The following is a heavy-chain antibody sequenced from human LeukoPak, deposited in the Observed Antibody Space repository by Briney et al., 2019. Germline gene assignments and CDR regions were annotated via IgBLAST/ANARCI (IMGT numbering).Heavy chain of an antibody. CDR1: GFTFSSYW. Sequence: GGSLRLSCAASGFTFSSYWMSWIRQAPGKGLEWVGFIRSKAYGETADYAASVKGRFTISRDDSKAIAYLQMNSLKTEDTAVYHCTRDRGAYNLYDYWGQGTLVTVSS. D-gene: IGHD1-1*01. CDR3: TRDRGAYNLYDY. J-gene: IGHJ4*02. CDR2: IRSKAYGETA. V-gene: IGHV3-49*03.